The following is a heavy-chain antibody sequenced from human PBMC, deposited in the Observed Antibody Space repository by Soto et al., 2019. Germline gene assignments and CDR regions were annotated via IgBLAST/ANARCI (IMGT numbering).Heavy chain of an antibody. CDR3: VRDGNKTFRDWLDP. CDR1: GASISGFY. V-gene: IGHV4-4*07. Sequence: SETLSLTCTVSGASISGFYWSWIRKSAGKGLEWIGRIYATGTTDYNPSLKSRVMMSVDTSKKQYSLKLRSVTAADTAVYYCVRDGNKTFRDWLDPWGQGISVTVSS. J-gene: IGHJ5*02. CDR2: IYATGTT. D-gene: IGHD1-1*01.